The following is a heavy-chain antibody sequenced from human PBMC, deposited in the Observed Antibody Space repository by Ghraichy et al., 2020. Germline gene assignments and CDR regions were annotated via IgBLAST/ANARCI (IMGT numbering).Heavy chain of an antibody. Sequence: GGSLRLSCAASGFTFSSYAMHWVRQAPGKRLEWVAVISYDGSNKYYADSVKGRFTISRDNSKNTLYLQMNSLRAEDTAVYYCARAPAESGYDFVYYGMDVWGQGTTVTVSS. CDR1: GFTFSSYA. D-gene: IGHD5-12*01. J-gene: IGHJ6*02. CDR3: ARAPAESGYDFVYYGMDV. CDR2: ISYDGSNK. V-gene: IGHV3-30-3*01.